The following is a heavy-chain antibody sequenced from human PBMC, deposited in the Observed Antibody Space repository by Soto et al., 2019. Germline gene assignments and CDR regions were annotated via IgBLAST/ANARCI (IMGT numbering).Heavy chain of an antibody. CDR1: GFSLTTRGVG. CDR3: AHIPNYYQYDWFDP. J-gene: IGHJ5*02. D-gene: IGHD3-16*01. V-gene: IGHV2-5*02. Sequence: SGPTLVNPTQTLTLTCTFPGFSLTTRGVGVGWIRQPPGKALECLALIYWDDDKRYSPSLQSRLSITKDTSKNQVVLTMTNVDPVDTATYYCAHIPNYYQYDWFDPWGQGTLVTVSS. CDR2: IYWDDDK.